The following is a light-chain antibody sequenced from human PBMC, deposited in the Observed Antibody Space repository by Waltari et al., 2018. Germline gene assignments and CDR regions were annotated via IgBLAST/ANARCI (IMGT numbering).Light chain of an antibody. Sequence: SFVLTQAPSVSVAPGQPARLTCGGNKIGVYGAGRYQQHPGQAPVLVVYDNSDRPSGIPERFSGSSSANTATLTISRVEAGDEADYYCQVWAGSDYDVAFGGGTKL. J-gene: IGLJ2*01. CDR1: KIGVYG. CDR3: QVWAGSDYDVA. CDR2: DNS. V-gene: IGLV3-21*02.